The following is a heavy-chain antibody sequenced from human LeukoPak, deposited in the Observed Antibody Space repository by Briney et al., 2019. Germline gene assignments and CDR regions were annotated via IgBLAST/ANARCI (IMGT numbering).Heavy chain of an antibody. V-gene: IGHV4-30-4*01. CDR1: GGSISSGDYY. CDR3: ARGDLITIFGVVILNWFDP. J-gene: IGHJ5*02. CDR2: IYYSGST. D-gene: IGHD3-3*01. Sequence: SETLSLTCTVSGGSISSGDYYWSWIRQPPGKGLEWIGYIYYSGSTYYNPSLKSRVTISVDTSKNQFSLKLSSVTAADTAVYYCARGDLITIFGVVILNWFDPWGQGTLVTVSS.